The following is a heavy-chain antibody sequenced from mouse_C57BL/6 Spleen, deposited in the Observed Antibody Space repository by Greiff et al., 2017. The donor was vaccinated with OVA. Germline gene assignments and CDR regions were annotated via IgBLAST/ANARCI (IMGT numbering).Heavy chain of an antibody. V-gene: IGHV1-52*01. CDR3: ARSPLYGNYEGFAY. CDR2: IDPSDSET. D-gene: IGHD2-1*01. J-gene: IGHJ3*01. CDR1: GYTFTSYW. Sequence: QVQLQQPGAELVRPGSSVKLSCKASGYTFTSYWMHWVKQRPIQGLEWIGNIDPSDSETHYNQKFKDKATLTVDKSYSTAYMQLSSLTSEDSAVYYCARSPLYGNYEGFAYWGQGTLVTVSA.